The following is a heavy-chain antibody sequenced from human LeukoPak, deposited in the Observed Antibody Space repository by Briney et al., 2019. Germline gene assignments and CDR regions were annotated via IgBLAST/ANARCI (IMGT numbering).Heavy chain of an antibody. V-gene: IGHV3-33*01. J-gene: IGHJ4*02. CDR3: ARDQEDGYNFSSLYFDY. D-gene: IGHD5-12*01. CDR2: IWYDGSNK. Sequence: GGSLRLSCAASGLTFSSYGMHWVRQAPGKGLEWVAVIWYDGSNKYYADSVKGRFTISRDNSKNTLYLQMNSLRAEDTAVYYCARDQEDGYNFSSLYFDYWGQGTLVTVSS. CDR1: GLTFSSYG.